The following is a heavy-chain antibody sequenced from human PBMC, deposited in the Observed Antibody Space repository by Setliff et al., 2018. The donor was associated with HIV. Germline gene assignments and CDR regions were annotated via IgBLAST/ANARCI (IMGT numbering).Heavy chain of an antibody. CDR3: AREPYYDILTGYLDY. J-gene: IGHJ4*02. CDR2: ISGSGDST. V-gene: IGHV3-23*01. D-gene: IGHD3-9*01. Sequence: PGGSLRLSCAASGFTFSSYAITWVRQAPGKGLEWVSAISGSGDSTFYADSVQGRFTISRDNSKNTLYLQMDSLRAEDTAVYFCAREPYYDILTGYLDYWGQGALVTVSS. CDR1: GFTFSSYA.